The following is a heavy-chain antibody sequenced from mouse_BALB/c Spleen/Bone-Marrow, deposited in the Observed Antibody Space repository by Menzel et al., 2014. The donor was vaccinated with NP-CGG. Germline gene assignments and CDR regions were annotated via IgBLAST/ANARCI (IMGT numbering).Heavy chain of an antibody. Sequence: LQESGAELVKPGASVKLSCTASGFNIKDTYIHWVKQRPEQALEWIGRIDPANGNTKYDPKLQGKATITANTSSNTAYLQLSSLTSEDTAVYYCAEITTAAYYVMDYWGQGTSVTVSS. CDR3: AEITTAAYYVMDY. CDR1: GFNIKDTY. V-gene: IGHV14-3*02. CDR2: IDPANGNT. D-gene: IGHD1-2*01. J-gene: IGHJ4*01.